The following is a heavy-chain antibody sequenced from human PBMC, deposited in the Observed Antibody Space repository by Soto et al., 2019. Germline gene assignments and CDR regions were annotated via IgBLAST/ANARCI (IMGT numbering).Heavy chain of an antibody. Sequence: QVQLVQSGGEVKKPGASVKVSCKASGYTFTSYGISWVRQAPGQGLEWMGWISAYNGNTNYAQKLQGRVTMTPDTPTSTAYMEVRSLRSDDTAVYYCGRAGIAVPGTGYGMDVWGQGTTVTVSS. CDR1: GYTFTSYG. CDR3: GRAGIAVPGTGYGMDV. CDR2: ISAYNGNT. D-gene: IGHD6-19*01. V-gene: IGHV1-18*01. J-gene: IGHJ6*02.